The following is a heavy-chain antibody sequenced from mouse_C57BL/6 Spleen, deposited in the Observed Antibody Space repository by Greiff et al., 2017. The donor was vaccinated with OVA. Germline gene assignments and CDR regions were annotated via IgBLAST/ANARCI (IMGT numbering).Heavy chain of an antibody. V-gene: IGHV2-6*03. Sequence: VQLQQSGPGLVAPSQSLSITCTVSGFSLTSYGVHWVRQHPGKGLEWLVVIWRDGSTTYNAALKSRLSISKDNSKSQVCLKMISLQTDDTAMDYCARRGDGYSYSMDYWCQGTSVTVSS. CDR1: GFSLTSYG. D-gene: IGHD2-3*01. CDR2: IWRDGST. J-gene: IGHJ4*01. CDR3: ARRGDGYSYSMDY.